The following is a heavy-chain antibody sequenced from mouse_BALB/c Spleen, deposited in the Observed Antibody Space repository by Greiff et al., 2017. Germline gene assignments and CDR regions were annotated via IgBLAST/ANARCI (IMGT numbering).Heavy chain of an antibody. V-gene: IGHV1-69*02. CDR2: IYPSDSYT. Sequence: QVQLQQPGAELVRPGASVKLSCKASGYTFTSYWINWVKQRPGQGLEWIGNIYPSDSYTNYNQKFKDKATLTVDKSSSTAYMQLSSPTSEDSAVYYCAREGYEVSFAYWGQGTLVTVSA. J-gene: IGHJ3*01. CDR3: AREGYEVSFAY. D-gene: IGHD6-5*01. CDR1: GYTFTSYW.